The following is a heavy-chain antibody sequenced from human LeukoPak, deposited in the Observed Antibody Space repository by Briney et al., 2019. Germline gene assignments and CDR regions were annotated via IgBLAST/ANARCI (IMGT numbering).Heavy chain of an antibody. CDR2: ISSSGSTI. V-gene: IGHV3-48*03. J-gene: IGHJ4*02. D-gene: IGHD1-26*01. CDR3: AQMRIWELYFDS. CDR1: GFTFSSYE. Sequence: PGGSLRLSCAASGFTFSSYEMNWVRQAPGKGLEWVSYISSSGSTIYYADSVKGRFTISRDNAKNSLYLQMNSLRAEDTAIYYCAQMRIWELYFDSWGQGTPVTVSS.